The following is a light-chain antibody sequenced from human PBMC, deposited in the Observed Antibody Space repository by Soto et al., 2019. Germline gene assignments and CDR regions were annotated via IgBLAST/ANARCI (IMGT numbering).Light chain of an antibody. J-gene: IGKJ1*01. CDR2: DAS. CDR1: QSISSW. Sequence: DIHMTQSPSTLSASVVDIVTITCRASQSISSWLAWYQHKPGKAPKLLIYDASSLESGVPSRFSGSRSGTEFTLTISSLQPDDIATYYCQQYDTYWTFGQGTKVDIK. CDR3: QQYDTYWT. V-gene: IGKV1-5*01.